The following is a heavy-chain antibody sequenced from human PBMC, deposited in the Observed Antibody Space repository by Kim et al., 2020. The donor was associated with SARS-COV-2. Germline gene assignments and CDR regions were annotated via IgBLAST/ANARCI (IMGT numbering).Heavy chain of an antibody. CDR3: ARDDITVVTPTWDY. Sequence: ADSMKGRFTISRDNAKKSLYLQMNSRRAEDTAVYYCARDDITVVTPTWDYWGQGTLVTVSS. D-gene: IGHD2-15*01. J-gene: IGHJ4*02. V-gene: IGHV3-11*06.